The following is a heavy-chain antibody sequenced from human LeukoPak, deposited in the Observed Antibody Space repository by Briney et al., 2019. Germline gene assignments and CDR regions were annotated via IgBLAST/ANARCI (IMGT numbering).Heavy chain of an antibody. V-gene: IGHV3-30*18. D-gene: IGHD6-13*01. CDR1: GFTFSNYN. CDR3: AKDRSSSWALDY. J-gene: IGHJ4*02. CDR2: MSYDGSNK. Sequence: GGSLRLSCAASGFTFSNYNMHWVRQAPGKGLEWVAVMSYDGSNKYYVDSVKGRFTTSRDNSKNTLYLQMNSLRAEDTAVYYCAKDRSSSWALDYWGQGTLVTVSS.